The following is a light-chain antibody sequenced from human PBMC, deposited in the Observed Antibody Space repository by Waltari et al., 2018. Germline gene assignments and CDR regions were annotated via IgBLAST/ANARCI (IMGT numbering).Light chain of an antibody. CDR1: SHLNVANYY. V-gene: IGLV5-37*01. J-gene: IGLJ3*02. CDR2: YNSDADK. Sequence: PLLPQPPSSSSPPRDPSSLTCPLPSHLNVANYYLYSYQTTPGSPPRFLLYYNSDADKPQGSGVPSRFSGAEDATAKTGILLIAGLQSEDEDDYYCMIWPSNDWVFGGGTRLTVL. CDR3: MIWPSNDWV.